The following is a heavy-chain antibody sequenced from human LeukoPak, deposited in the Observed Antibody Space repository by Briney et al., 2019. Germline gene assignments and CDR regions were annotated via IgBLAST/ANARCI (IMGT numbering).Heavy chain of an antibody. V-gene: IGHV3-21*01. Sequence: GGSLRLSCAASGFTFSSYGLTWVRQAPGKGLEWVSSISSSSSYIYYADSVKGRFTISRDNAKNSLYLQMNSLRAEDTAVYYCTTDPMSRGVIYFWGQGTLVTVSS. D-gene: IGHD3-10*01. J-gene: IGHJ4*02. CDR3: TTDPMSRGVIYF. CDR1: GFTFSSYG. CDR2: ISSSSSYI.